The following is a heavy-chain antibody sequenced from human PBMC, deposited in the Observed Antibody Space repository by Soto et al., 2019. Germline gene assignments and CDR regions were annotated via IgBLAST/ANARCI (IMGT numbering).Heavy chain of an antibody. V-gene: IGHV1-69*01. J-gene: IGHJ4*02. CDR3: ATEWGGNPASPFDS. CDR1: GVTFSSET. CDR2: FIPLFGTA. Sequence: QVQLVQSGAEVKKPGSSVKVCCKASGVTFSSETISWVRQAPGQGLEWVGGFIPLFGTANYERKFQGRVTITADESTSTPSIELSSLRSDDTAVYYCATEWGGNPASPFDSWGQGTLVTVSS. D-gene: IGHD2-15*01.